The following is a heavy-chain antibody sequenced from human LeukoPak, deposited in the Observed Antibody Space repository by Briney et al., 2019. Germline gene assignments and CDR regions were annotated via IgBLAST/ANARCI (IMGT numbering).Heavy chain of an antibody. V-gene: IGHV3-23*01. CDR3: ARDGGGYCSSTSCYRAFYYMDV. Sequence: GGSLRLSCAASGFTFSSYWMSWVRQAPGKGLEWVSAISGSGGSTYYADSVKGRFTISRDNSKNTLYLQMNSLRAEDTAVYYCARDGGGYCSSTSCYRAFYYMDVWGKGTTVTVSS. J-gene: IGHJ6*03. CDR1: GFTFSSYW. D-gene: IGHD2-2*02. CDR2: ISGSGGST.